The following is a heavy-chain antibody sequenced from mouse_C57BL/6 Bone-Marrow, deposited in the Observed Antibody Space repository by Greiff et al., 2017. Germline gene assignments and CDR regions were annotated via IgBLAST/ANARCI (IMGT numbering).Heavy chain of an antibody. D-gene: IGHD2-1*01. CDR2: FHPYNDDT. J-gene: IGHJ2*01. CDR3: ARGGNYGGYCFDY. CDR1: GYTFTTYP. V-gene: IGHV1-47*01. Sequence: VQLQQSGAELVKPGASVKMSCKASGYTFTTYPIEWLKQNHGKSLEWIGNFHPYNDDTKYNEKFKGKATLTVEKSSSTVYLELSRLTSDDSADYYSARGGNYGGYCFDYWGQGTTLTVSS.